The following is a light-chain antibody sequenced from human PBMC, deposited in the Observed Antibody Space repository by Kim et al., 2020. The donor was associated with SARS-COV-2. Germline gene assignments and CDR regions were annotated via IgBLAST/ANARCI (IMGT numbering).Light chain of an antibody. CDR1: SSNIGINA. CDR3: AAWDDSQNGLV. V-gene: IGLV1-44*01. CDR2: SNN. J-gene: IGLJ2*01. Sequence: GQSLTITWSESSSNIGINAVNWYQQLPGTAPKHLMYSNNQRTSGVPDRFSGSKSGTSASLAISGLQSEDEADYYCAAWDDSQNGLVFGGGTQLTVL.